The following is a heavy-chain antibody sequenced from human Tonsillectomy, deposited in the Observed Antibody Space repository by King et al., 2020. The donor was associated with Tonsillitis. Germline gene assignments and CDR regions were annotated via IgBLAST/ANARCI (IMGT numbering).Heavy chain of an antibody. CDR1: GGSISSSSYY. Sequence: QLQESGPGLVKPSETLSLTCTVSGGSISSSSYYWGWIRQPPGKGLEWIGSIYYSGSTYYNPSLKSRGTISVDTSKNQFSLKLSSVTAADTAVYYCARRYYYDSSGYDYWGQGTLVTVSS. CDR3: ARRYYYDSSGYDY. J-gene: IGHJ4*02. D-gene: IGHD3-22*01. V-gene: IGHV4-39*01. CDR2: IYYSGST.